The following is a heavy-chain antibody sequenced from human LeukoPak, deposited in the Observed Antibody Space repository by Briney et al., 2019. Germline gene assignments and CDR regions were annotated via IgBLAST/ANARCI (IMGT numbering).Heavy chain of an antibody. CDR3: ARGGLELDY. Sequence: GGALRLSCAAPGFTFSTHSLKWVRPGPGEGVEWVSSISSSNSYIYYADSMKGRLTISRDNAKNALYLQMNSLRAEDTAVYYCARGGLELDYWGQGTLVTVSS. V-gene: IGHV3-21*01. D-gene: IGHD1-7*01. CDR1: GFTFSTHS. CDR2: ISSSNSYI. J-gene: IGHJ4*02.